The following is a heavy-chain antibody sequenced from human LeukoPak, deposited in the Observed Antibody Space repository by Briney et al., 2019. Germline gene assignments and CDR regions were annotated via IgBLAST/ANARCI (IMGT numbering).Heavy chain of an antibody. CDR2: IRKRDKGYTT. CDR3: SRDGSRSDWSAFDI. J-gene: IGHJ3*02. CDR1: GYTFSDHL. Sequence: PGGSLRLSCVASGYTFSDHLMDWVRQAPGKGLEWIGLIRKRDKGYTTEYAASVKGRFTISRDDSKNSLYLQMNSLKTEDTAVYYCSRDGSRSDWSAFDIWGQGTMVTVSS. V-gene: IGHV3-72*01. D-gene: IGHD2-21*02.